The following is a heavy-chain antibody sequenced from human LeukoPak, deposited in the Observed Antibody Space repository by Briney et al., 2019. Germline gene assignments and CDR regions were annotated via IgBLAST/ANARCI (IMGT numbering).Heavy chain of an antibody. J-gene: IGHJ4*02. Sequence: GGSLRLSCAASGFTFSSYAMSWVRQAPGKGLEWVSAISGSGGSTYYADSVKGRFTFSRDNAKNSLYLQMNSLRAEDTAVYYCARSGWFGELGFDYWGQGTLVTVSS. D-gene: IGHD3-10*01. CDR2: ISGSGGST. CDR1: GFTFSSYA. CDR3: ARSGWFGELGFDY. V-gene: IGHV3-23*01.